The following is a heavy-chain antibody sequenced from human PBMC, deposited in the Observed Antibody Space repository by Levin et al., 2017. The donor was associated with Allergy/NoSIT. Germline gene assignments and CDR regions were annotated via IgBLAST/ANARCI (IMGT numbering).Heavy chain of an antibody. J-gene: IGHJ6*02. D-gene: IGHD4-17*01. V-gene: IGHV3-30*04. Sequence: LSLPCAASGFTFSSSAMHWVRQAPGKGLEWVALISNDGSKKYYADSVKGRFTISRDNSKNTLYLQMNSLRGEDTAVYYCARVGLDLTKETGYYYYAMDVWGQGTTVTVSS. CDR3: ARVGLDLTKETGYYYYAMDV. CDR1: GFTFSSSA. CDR2: ISNDGSKK.